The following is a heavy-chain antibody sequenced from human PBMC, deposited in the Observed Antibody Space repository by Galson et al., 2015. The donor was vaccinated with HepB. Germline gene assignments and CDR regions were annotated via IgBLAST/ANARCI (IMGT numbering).Heavy chain of an antibody. J-gene: IGHJ6*02. CDR3: ARWNDYYYYGMDV. CDR1: GFTFSSYA. V-gene: IGHV3-64*01. Sequence: SLRLSCAASGFTFSSYAMHWVRQAPGKGLEYVSAISSNGGSTYYANSVKGRFTISRDNSKNTLYLQMGSLRAEDMAVYYCARWNDYYYYGMDVWGQGTTVTVSS. D-gene: IGHD1-1*01. CDR2: ISSNGGST.